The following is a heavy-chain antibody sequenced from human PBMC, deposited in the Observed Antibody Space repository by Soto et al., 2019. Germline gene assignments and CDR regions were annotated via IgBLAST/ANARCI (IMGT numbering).Heavy chain of an antibody. Sequence: GGSLRLSCAASGFTFSSYWMSWVRQAPGKGLEWVANIKQDGSEKYYVDSVEGRFTISRDNAKNSLYLQMNSLRAEDTAVYYCARVAARRMFDPWGQGTPVTVSS. CDR2: IKQDGSEK. J-gene: IGHJ5*02. V-gene: IGHV3-7*03. CDR1: GFTFSSYW. CDR3: ARVAARRMFDP. D-gene: IGHD6-6*01.